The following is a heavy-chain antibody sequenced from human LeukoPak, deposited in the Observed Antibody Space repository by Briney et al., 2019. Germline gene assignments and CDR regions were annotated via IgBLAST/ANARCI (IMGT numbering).Heavy chain of an antibody. J-gene: IGHJ6*02. D-gene: IGHD3-10*01. Sequence: GASVKVSCKVSGYTLTELSMHWVRQAPGKGLEWMGGFDPEDGETIYAQKFQGRVTMTEDTSTDTAYMELSSLRSEDTAVYYCARWPEVRGVIAPFYYYYGMDVWGQGTTVTVSS. CDR1: GYTLTELS. V-gene: IGHV1-24*01. CDR2: FDPEDGET. CDR3: ARWPEVRGVIAPFYYYYGMDV.